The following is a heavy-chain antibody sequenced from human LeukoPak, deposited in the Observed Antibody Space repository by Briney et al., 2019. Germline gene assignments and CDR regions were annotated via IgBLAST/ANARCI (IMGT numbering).Heavy chain of an antibody. V-gene: IGHV3-21*01. J-gene: IGHJ4*02. Sequence: PGGSLRLSCAASGFTFSSYSMNWVRQAPGKGLEWVSSISSSSYIYYADSVKGRFTISRDNAKNSLYLQMNSLRAEDTAVYYCARSDRSGWYQVDYWGQGTLVTVSS. CDR1: GFTFSSYS. CDR2: ISSSSYI. CDR3: ARSDRSGWYQVDY. D-gene: IGHD6-19*01.